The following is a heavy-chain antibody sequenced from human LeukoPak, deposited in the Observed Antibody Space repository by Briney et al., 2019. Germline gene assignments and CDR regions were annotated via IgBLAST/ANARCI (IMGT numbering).Heavy chain of an antibody. J-gene: IGHJ4*02. D-gene: IGHD6-19*01. CDR2: ISSSSSYI. V-gene: IGHV3-21*01. Sequence: GGSLRLSCAASGFTFSSYTMNWVRQAPGKGLEWVSLISSSSSYIFYADSVKGRFTISRDNAKKSLYLQMNSLRAEDTAVYYCARTRYNSGGGDYWGQGTPVTVSP. CDR1: GFTFSSYT. CDR3: ARTRYNSGGGDY.